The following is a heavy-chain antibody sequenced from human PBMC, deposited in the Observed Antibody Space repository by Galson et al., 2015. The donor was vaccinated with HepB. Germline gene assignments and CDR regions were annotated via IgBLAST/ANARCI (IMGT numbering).Heavy chain of an antibody. CDR2: IKQDGSEK. D-gene: IGHD6-13*01. CDR3: AREDVFQSSWYGIDY. CDR1: GFTFSRYW. Sequence: SLRLSCAASGFTFSRYWMSWVRQAPGKGLEWVANIKQDGSEKYYVDSVKGRFTISRDNAKNSLYLQMNSLRAEDTAVYYCAREDVFQSSWYGIDYWGQGTLVTVSS. V-gene: IGHV3-7*03. J-gene: IGHJ4*02.